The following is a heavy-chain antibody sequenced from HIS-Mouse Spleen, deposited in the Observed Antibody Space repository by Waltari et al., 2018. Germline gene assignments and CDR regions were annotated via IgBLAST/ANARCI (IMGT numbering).Heavy chain of an antibody. CDR1: GFTFSSVG. D-gene: IGHD6-6*01. V-gene: IGHV3-33*01. J-gene: IGHJ4*02. Sequence: QVQLVESGGGVVQPGGSLRLSCAASGFTFSSVGMPWVRQAPGKGLEWVAVIWYDGSNKYYADSVKGRFTISRDNSKNTLYLQMNSLRAEDTAVYYCARYSSSSGVDYWGQGTLVTVSS. CDR2: IWYDGSNK. CDR3: ARYSSSSGVDY.